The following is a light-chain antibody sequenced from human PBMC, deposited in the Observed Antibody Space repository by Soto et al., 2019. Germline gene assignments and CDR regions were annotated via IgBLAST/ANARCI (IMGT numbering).Light chain of an antibody. V-gene: IGLV1-44*01. CDR2: AND. CDR3: AVWDDSLNGPL. CDR1: SSNIGSNT. J-gene: IGLJ2*01. Sequence: QSALTQPPSASGTPGQRATISCSGTSSNIGSNTVNWYKQLPGTAPKLLIYANDQRPSGLPDRFSGSKSGTSASLAISGLQSEDEADYYCAVWDDSLNGPLFGGGTKLTVL.